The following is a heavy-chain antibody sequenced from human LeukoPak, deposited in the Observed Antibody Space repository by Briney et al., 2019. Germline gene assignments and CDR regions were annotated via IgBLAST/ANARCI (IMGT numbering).Heavy chain of an antibody. CDR1: GGSFSGYY. CDR3: ARGGNSGYDLDF. V-gene: IGHV4-34*01. D-gene: IGHD5-12*01. Sequence: SETLSLTCAVYGGSFSGYYWGWIRQPPGKGLEWIGSIYYSGSTYYNPSLKSRVTISVDTSKNQFSLKLNSVTAADTAVYYCARGGNSGYDLDFWGQGTLVTVSS. CDR2: IYYSGST. J-gene: IGHJ4*02.